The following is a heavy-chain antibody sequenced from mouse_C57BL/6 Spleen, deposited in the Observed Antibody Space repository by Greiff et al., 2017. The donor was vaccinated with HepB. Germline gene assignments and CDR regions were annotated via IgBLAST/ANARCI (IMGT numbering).Heavy chain of an antibody. Sequence: QVQLQQPGAELVRPGSSVKLSCKASGYTFTSYWMDWVKQRPGQGLEWIGNIYPSDSEPHYNQKFKDKATLTVDKSSSTAYMQLSSLTSEDSAVYYCARNGNYGYYAMDYWGQGTSVTVSS. J-gene: IGHJ4*01. CDR3: ARNGNYGYYAMDY. CDR1: GYTFTSYW. D-gene: IGHD2-1*01. V-gene: IGHV1-61*01. CDR2: IYPSDSEP.